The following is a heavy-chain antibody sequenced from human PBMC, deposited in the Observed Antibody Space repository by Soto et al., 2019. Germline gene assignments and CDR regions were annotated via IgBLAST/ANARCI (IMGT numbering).Heavy chain of an antibody. V-gene: IGHV1-69*13. D-gene: IGHD3-22*01. J-gene: IGHJ3*02. CDR2: IIPIFGTA. CDR3: ARAHDSSGPDAFDI. CDR1: GGTFSSYA. Sequence: GASVKVSCKASGGTFSSYAISWVRQAPGQGLEWMGGIIPIFGTANYAQKFQGRVTITADESTSTAYMELSSLRSEDTAVYYCARAHDSSGPDAFDIWGQGTMVTGSS.